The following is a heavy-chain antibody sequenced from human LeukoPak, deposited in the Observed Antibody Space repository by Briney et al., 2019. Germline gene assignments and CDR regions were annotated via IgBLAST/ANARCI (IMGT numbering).Heavy chain of an antibody. D-gene: IGHD3-10*02. CDR2: IGPSSSSI. V-gene: IGHV3-48*01. Sequence: GGSLRLSCAASGFTFKYYAMNWVRQAPGKGLEWISYIGPSSSSIYYADSIKGRFTISRDDAKNSVYLQMNSLRVEDTAVYYCARGTMFPYYFDYWGQGTLVTVSS. CDR1: GFTFKYYA. CDR3: ARGTMFPYYFDY. J-gene: IGHJ4*02.